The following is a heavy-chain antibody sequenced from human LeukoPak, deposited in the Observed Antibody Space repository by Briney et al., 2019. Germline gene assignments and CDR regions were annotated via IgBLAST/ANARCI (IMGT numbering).Heavy chain of an antibody. CDR3: SKMQVYFDY. CDR1: GFTFSSQG. J-gene: IGHJ4*02. CDR2: ITGSGSIT. Sequence: GGSLRLSCAASGFTFSSQGMSWVRQAPGKGLEWVSAITGSGSITYYSDSVKGRFTISRDNSKNTGYLQLNSIRVEDNAGYYFSKMQVYFDYWGQGTLVTVSS. V-gene: IGHV3-23*01.